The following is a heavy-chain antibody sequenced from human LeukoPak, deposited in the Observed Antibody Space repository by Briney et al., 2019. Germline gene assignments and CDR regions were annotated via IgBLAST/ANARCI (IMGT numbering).Heavy chain of an antibody. CDR1: GFTFSSYS. Sequence: PGGSLRLSCAASGFTFSSYSMNWVRQAPGKGLEWVSYISSSSSTIYYADSVKGRLTISRDNAKNSLYLQMNSLRAEDTAVYYCVRNLAVAGTCFDSWGQGTLVTLSS. D-gene: IGHD6-19*01. CDR3: VRNLAVAGTCFDS. J-gene: IGHJ4*02. CDR2: ISSSSSTI. V-gene: IGHV3-48*01.